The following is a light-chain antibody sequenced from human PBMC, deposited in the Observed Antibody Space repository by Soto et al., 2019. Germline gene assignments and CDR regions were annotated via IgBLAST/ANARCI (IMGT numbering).Light chain of an antibody. Sequence: EIVMTQSPATPSLSPGERASLPCRASQSISSDLAWYQQKPGQAPRLLIYGTSTRATDIPARFSGSGSGTEFTLTISSLQSEDFAVYHCQQYNNWPWTFGQGTKVDIK. CDR2: GTS. J-gene: IGKJ1*01. CDR3: QQYNNWPWT. CDR1: QSISSD. V-gene: IGKV3-15*01.